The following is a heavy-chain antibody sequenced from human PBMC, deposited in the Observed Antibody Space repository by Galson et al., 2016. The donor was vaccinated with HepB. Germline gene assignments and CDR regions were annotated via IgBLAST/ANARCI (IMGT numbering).Heavy chain of an antibody. D-gene: IGHD2-15*01. CDR1: GYTFTSFA. J-gene: IGHJ6*02. CDR3: ARFSGGTGHYYYYGMDV. CDR2: INAGNGNT. V-gene: IGHV1-3*01. Sequence: SVKVSCKASGYTFTSFAMHWVRQAPGQRLEWMGWINAGNGNTKYSQKFQGRVTITRDTSASTAYMELSSLRSEDTAVYYCARFSGGTGHYYYYGMDVWGQGTTVTVSS.